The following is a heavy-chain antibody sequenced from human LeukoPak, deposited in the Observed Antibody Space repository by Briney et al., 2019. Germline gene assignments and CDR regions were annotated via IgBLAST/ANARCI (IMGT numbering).Heavy chain of an antibody. Sequence: TTSETLSLTCTVSNGSISSSSYYWGWIRQPPGKGLEWIGSLYYSGSAYYSPSLKSRVTISVDTSKNQFSLKLTSVTAADTALYYCGLGYYERFDSWGQGALVTVSS. D-gene: IGHD3-3*01. CDR3: GLGYYERFDS. V-gene: IGHV4-39*01. J-gene: IGHJ4*02. CDR2: LYYSGSA. CDR1: NGSISSSSYY.